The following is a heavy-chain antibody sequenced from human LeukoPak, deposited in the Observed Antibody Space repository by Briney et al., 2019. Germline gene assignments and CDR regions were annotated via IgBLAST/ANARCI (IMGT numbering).Heavy chain of an antibody. CDR2: ISSSGSTI. CDR3: ARERPVGV. D-gene: IGHD1-1*01. V-gene: IGHV3-48*04. CDR1: GFPFTSYW. Sequence: GGSLSLSCAASGFPFTSYWMVWVRQAPGKGLEWASYISSSGSTIYYADSVKGRFTISMDNAKNSLYLQMNSLRAEDTAVYYCARERPVGVWGKGTTVTVSS. J-gene: IGHJ6*04.